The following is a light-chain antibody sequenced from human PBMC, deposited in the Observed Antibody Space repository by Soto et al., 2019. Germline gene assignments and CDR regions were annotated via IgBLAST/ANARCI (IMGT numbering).Light chain of an antibody. J-gene: IGKJ1*01. V-gene: IGKV3-15*01. Sequence: EIVMTQSPAALSVSPGERATLFCRASQSVGSNLAWYQQKPGQAPRLLIYGASTRATGIPASFSGSGSGTEFTLTISSLQSEDFAVYYCQQYNNWPRTFGQGTKVDSK. CDR2: GAS. CDR3: QQYNNWPRT. CDR1: QSVGSN.